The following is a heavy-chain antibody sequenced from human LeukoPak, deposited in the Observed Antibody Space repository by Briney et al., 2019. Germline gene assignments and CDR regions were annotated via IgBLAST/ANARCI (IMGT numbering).Heavy chain of an antibody. CDR1: GFTFSSYG. CDR2: IYSGGST. J-gene: IGHJ4*02. Sequence: GGSLRLSCAASGFTFSSYGIHWVRQAPGKGLEWVSVIYSGGSTYYADSVKGRFTISRDNSKNTLYLQMNSLRAEDTAVYYCARKNGLDYWGQGTLVTVSS. CDR3: ARKNGLDY. V-gene: IGHV3-66*01.